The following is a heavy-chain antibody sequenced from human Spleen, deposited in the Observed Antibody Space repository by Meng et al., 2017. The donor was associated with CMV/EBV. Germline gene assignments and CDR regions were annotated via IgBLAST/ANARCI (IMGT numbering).Heavy chain of an antibody. J-gene: IGHJ4*02. Sequence: LSCAVSGFSFSRDSMHWVRQAPGKGLVWVSRINPDGSDTNYADSVKGRLTISRDNAKSTLYLQMHSLRVEDTAVYYCASDTAYKFDYWGQGTPVTVSS. D-gene: IGHD3-16*01. CDR1: GFSFSRDS. V-gene: IGHV3-74*01. CDR3: ASDTAYKFDY. CDR2: INPDGSDT.